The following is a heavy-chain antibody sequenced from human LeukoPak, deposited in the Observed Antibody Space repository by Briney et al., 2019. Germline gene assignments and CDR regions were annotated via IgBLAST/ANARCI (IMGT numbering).Heavy chain of an antibody. CDR2: IIPIFGTA. Sequence: GASVKVSCKASGGTFSSYAISWVRQAPGQGLEWMGGIIPIFGTANYAQKFQGRVTITADESTSTAYMELSSLRSEGTAVYYCARGLVVVAAASLWFDPWGQGTLVTVSS. CDR1: GGTFSSYA. D-gene: IGHD2-15*01. V-gene: IGHV1-69*13. CDR3: ARGLVVVAAASLWFDP. J-gene: IGHJ5*02.